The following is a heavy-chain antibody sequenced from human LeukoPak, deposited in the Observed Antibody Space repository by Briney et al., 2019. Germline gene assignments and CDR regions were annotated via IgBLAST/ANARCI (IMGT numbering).Heavy chain of an antibody. CDR1: GFTFSSYS. J-gene: IGHJ6*02. D-gene: IGHD2-8*01. CDR3: ARDSSLLMVYAIPAYYYGMDV. Sequence: GGSLRLSCAASGFTFSSYSMNWVRQAPGKGLEWVSSISSSSSYIYYADSVKGRFTISRDNAENSLYLQMNSLRAEDTAVYYCARDSSLLMVYAIPAYYYGMDVWGQGTTVTVSS. V-gene: IGHV3-21*01. CDR2: ISSSSSYI.